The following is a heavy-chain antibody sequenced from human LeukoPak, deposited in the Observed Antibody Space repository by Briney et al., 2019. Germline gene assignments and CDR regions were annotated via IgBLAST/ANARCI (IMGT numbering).Heavy chain of an antibody. D-gene: IGHD2-2*01. CDR2: MNPNSGNT. J-gene: IGHJ6*02. Sequence: ASVKVSCKASGYTFTSYDINWVRQATGQGLEWMGWMNPNSGNTGYAQKFQGRVTITADESTSTAYMELSSLRSEDTAVYYCARRHCSSTSCPGPLYYYGMDVWGQGTTVTVSS. CDR1: GYTFTSYD. V-gene: IGHV1-8*01. CDR3: ARRHCSSTSCPGPLYYYGMDV.